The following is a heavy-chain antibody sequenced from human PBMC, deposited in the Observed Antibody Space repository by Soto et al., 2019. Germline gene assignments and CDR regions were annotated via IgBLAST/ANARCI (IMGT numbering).Heavy chain of an antibody. CDR1: GFTFSSYS. D-gene: IGHD1-26*01. V-gene: IGHV3-72*01. J-gene: IGHJ4*02. CDR2: IKNKTNSYTT. Sequence: GGSLRLSCAASGFTFSSYSMNWVRQAPGKGLEWVGRIKNKTNSYTTEYAASVKGRFTISRDDSKNSLYLQMNSLKTEDTAVYYCTRISLVGATGGRYFDYWGQGTLVTVSS. CDR3: TRISLVGATGGRYFDY.